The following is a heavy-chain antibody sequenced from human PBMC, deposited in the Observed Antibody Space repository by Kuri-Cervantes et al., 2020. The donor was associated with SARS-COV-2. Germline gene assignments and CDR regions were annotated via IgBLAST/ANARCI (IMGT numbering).Heavy chain of an antibody. D-gene: IGHD2-2*01. V-gene: IGHV3-64*02. J-gene: IGHJ5*02. Sequence: GGSLRLSCAASGFTFSSYAMHWVRQAPGKGLEYVSAISSNGGSTYYADSVKGRFTISRDNSKNTLYLQMNSLRAEDTAVHYCARDRGVDYCSSTSCPSGPFGPFDPWGQGTLVTVSS. CDR1: GFTFSSYA. CDR2: ISSNGGST. CDR3: ARDRGVDYCSSTSCPSGPFGPFDP.